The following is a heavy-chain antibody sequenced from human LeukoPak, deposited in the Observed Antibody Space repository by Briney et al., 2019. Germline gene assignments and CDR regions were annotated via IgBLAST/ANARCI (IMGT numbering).Heavy chain of an antibody. J-gene: IGHJ4*02. CDR2: IYYSGST. D-gene: IGHD1-1*01. CDR1: GGSVSSGSYY. V-gene: IGHV4-61*01. CDR3: AREMERPVN. Sequence: SETLSLTCTVSGGSVSSGSYYWSWIRQPPGKGLEWIGYIYYSGSTYYNPSLKSRVTITVDTSKNQFSLKLSSVTAADTAVYYCAREMERPVNWGQGTLVTVSS.